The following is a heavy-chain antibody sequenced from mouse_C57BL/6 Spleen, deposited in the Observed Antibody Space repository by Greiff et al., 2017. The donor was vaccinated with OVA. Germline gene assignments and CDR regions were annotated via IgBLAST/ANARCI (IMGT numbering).Heavy chain of an antibody. V-gene: IGHV1-55*01. Sequence: QVQLQQPGAELVKPGASVKMSCKASGYTFTSYWITWVKQRPGQGLEWIGDIYPGSGSTKYNEKFKSKGTLTGDTSSNTAYMQLSSLTSEDSAVYYCARGRSSSYAMDYWGQGTSVTVSS. J-gene: IGHJ4*01. CDR1: GYTFTSYW. CDR2: IYPGSGST. CDR3: ARGRSSSYAMDY. D-gene: IGHD1-3*01.